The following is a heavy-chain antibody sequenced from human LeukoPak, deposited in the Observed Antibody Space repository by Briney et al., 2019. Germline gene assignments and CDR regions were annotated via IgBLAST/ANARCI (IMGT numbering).Heavy chain of an antibody. V-gene: IGHV4-38-2*02. J-gene: IGHJ4*02. CDR2: IYHTGST. Sequence: SETLSLTCTVSGYSISSGYYWGWIRQPPGKGLEWIGNIYHTGSTFYSPSLKSRITISMDTSENQFSLKLSSVTAADTAVYYCARELGQEQWLVFPYYWGQGTLVTVSS. CDR3: ARELGQEQWLVFPYY. D-gene: IGHD6-19*01. CDR1: GYSISSGYY.